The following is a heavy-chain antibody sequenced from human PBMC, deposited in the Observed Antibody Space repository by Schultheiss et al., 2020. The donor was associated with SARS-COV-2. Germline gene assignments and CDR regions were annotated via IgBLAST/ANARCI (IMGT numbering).Heavy chain of an antibody. CDR2: IYYSGST. CDR3: ARDGGVAHP. J-gene: IGHJ5*02. V-gene: IGHV4-39*07. Sequence: SETLSLTCTVSGGSISSSSYYWGWIRQPPGKGLEWIGSIYYSGSTYYNPSLKSRVTMSVDTSKNQFSLKLSSVTAADTAVYYCARDGGVAHPWGQGTLVTVSS. CDR1: GGSISSSSYY. D-gene: IGHD2-8*02.